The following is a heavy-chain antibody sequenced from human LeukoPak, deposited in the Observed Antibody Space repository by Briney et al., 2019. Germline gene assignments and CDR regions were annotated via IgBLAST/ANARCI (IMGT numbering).Heavy chain of an antibody. CDR2: ISNDGSTT. V-gene: IGHV3-74*01. CDR3: TRRVSTTRWFDP. CDR1: GFTFSSYW. J-gene: IGHJ5*02. Sequence: GGSLRLSCAASGFTFSSYWMHWVRQVPGKGLVWVSRISNDGSTTIYADSVKGRFTISRDNAENTLYLQMNSLRVEDTAVYYCTRRVSTTRWFDPWGQGTLVTVSP. D-gene: IGHD2-15*01.